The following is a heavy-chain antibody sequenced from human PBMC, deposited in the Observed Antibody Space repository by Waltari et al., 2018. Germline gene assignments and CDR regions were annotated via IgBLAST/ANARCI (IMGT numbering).Heavy chain of an antibody. V-gene: IGHV4-59*01. Sequence: QVQLQESGPGLVKPSETLSLTCTVSGGSLSLYYWRWIRQPPGKGLEWIGDMHYSGSTNYDPSLKSRVTISGHKSKNQFSLKLTSLTAADTAVYYCASALYGGKVFDYWGQGTMVTVSS. CDR1: GGSLSLYY. J-gene: IGHJ4*02. D-gene: IGHD4-17*01. CDR3: ASALYGGKVFDY. CDR2: MHYSGST.